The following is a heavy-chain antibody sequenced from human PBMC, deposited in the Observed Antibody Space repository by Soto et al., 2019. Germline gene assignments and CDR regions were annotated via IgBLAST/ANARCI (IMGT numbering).Heavy chain of an antibody. J-gene: IGHJ2*01. CDR2: IYYSGST. D-gene: IGHD2-2*01. V-gene: IGHV4-39*01. CDR1: GGSISSSSYY. Sequence: QLQLQESGPGLVKPSETLSLTCTVSGGSISSSSYYWGWIRQPPGKGLEWIGSIYYSGSTYYNPSLNRRVTISVDTSKNQFSLQLSSVTAADTAVYYCARHYVPRYQLPPGLWYFDLWGRGTLVTVSS. CDR3: ARHYVPRYQLPPGLWYFDL.